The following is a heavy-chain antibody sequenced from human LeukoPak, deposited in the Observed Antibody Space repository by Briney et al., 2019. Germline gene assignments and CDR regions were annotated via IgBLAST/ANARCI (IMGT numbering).Heavy chain of an antibody. Sequence: ASVKVSCKVSGYTLTELSMHWVRQAPGKGLEWMGGFDPEDGETIYAQKFQGRVTTTEDTSTDTAYMELSSLRSEDTAVYYCATSTEYSGSYYAFDIWGQGTMVTVSS. V-gene: IGHV1-24*01. J-gene: IGHJ3*02. CDR1: GYTLTELS. D-gene: IGHD1-26*01. CDR3: ATSTEYSGSYYAFDI. CDR2: FDPEDGET.